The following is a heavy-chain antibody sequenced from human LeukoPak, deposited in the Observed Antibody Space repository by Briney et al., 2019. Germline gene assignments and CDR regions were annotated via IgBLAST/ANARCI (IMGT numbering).Heavy chain of an antibody. CDR3: ARDRLAVAGRDGSFDY. CDR2: ISSSSSYI. D-gene: IGHD6-19*01. V-gene: IGHV3-21*01. J-gene: IGHJ4*02. Sequence: GGSLRLSCAASGFTFSSYSMNWVRQAPGKGLEWVSSISSSSSYIYYADSVKGRFTISRDNAKNSLYLQMNSLRAEDTAVYYCARDRLAVAGRDGSFDYWGQGTLVTVSS. CDR1: GFTFSSYS.